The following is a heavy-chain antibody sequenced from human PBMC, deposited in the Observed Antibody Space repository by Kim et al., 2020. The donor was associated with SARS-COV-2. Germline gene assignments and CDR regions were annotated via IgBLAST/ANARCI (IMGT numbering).Heavy chain of an antibody. D-gene: IGHD2-2*01. CDR2: ISGSGGST. CDR3: AKGPHCSSTSCYPSGGMDV. J-gene: IGHJ6*02. V-gene: IGHV3-23*01. Sequence: GGSLRLSCAASGFTFSSYAMSWVRQAPGKGLEWVSAISGSGGSTYYADSVKGRFTISRDNSKNTLYLQMNSLRAEDTAVYYCAKGPHCSSTSCYPSGGMDVWGQGTTVTVSS. CDR1: GFTFSSYA.